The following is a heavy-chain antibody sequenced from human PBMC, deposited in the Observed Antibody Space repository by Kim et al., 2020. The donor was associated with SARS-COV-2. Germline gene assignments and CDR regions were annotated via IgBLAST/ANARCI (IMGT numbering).Heavy chain of an antibody. D-gene: IGHD4-4*01. V-gene: IGHV1-69*13. J-gene: IGHJ5*02. CDR1: GGTFSSYA. Sequence: SVKVSCKASGGTFSSYAISWVRQAPGQGLEWMGGIIPIFGTANYAQKFQGRVTITADESTSTAYMELSSLRSEDTAVYYCATQHDYSNYDSRGDWFDPWGQGTLVTVSS. CDR3: ATQHDYSNYDSRGDWFDP. CDR2: IIPIFGTA.